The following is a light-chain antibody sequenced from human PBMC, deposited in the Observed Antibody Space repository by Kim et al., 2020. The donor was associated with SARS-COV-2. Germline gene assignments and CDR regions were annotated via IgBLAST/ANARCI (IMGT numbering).Light chain of an antibody. CDR1: KLGKKY. V-gene: IGLV3-1*01. Sequence: GSPGQTASTTCSGDKLGKKYAYWYQQKPGQSPVLIIYEDTKRPSGIPERFSGSNSGNTATLTISGTQAMDEADYYCQAWDSSTAVFGGGTKLTVL. CDR2: EDT. J-gene: IGLJ3*02. CDR3: QAWDSSTAV.